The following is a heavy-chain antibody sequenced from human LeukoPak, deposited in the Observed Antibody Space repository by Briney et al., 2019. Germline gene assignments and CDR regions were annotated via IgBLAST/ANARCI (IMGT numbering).Heavy chain of an antibody. CDR2: IYYSGNT. V-gene: IGHV4-39*07. Sequence: KSSETLSLTCTVSGGSITSHEHYWGWIRQPPGKGLEWIGSIYYSGNTYYTPSLKSRVTVSVDTSKNQFSLKLSSVTAADTAVYYCARGFLTGWLVLDCWFDPWGQGTLVTVSS. D-gene: IGHD6-19*01. J-gene: IGHJ5*02. CDR1: GGSITSHEHY. CDR3: ARGFLTGWLVLDCWFDP.